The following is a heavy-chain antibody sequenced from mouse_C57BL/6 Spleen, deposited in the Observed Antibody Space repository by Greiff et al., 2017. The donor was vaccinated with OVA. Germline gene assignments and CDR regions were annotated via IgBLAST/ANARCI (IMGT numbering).Heavy chain of an antibody. J-gene: IGHJ3*01. V-gene: IGHV1-15*01. CDR1: GYTFTDYE. D-gene: IGHD2-5*01. CDR2: IDPETGGT. Sequence: QVQLQQSGAELVRPGASVTLSCKASGYTFTDYEMHWVKQTPVHGLEWIGAIDPETGGTAYNQKFKGKAILTADKSSSTAYMELRSLTSEDSAVYYCTRTYYSNSFAYWGQGTLVTVSA. CDR3: TRTYYSNSFAY.